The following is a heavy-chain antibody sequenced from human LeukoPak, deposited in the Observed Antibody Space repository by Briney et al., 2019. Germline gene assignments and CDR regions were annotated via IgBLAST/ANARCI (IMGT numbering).Heavy chain of an antibody. V-gene: IGHV3-66*01. CDR2: IYSGGST. Sequence: GWSLRLSCAATGFTVSSNYMSWVRQAPGKGLQWFSVIYSGGSTYYADSVKGRFTISRDNSKDTLYLQMNSLRAEDTAVYYCARDVDCTNGVCYGMDVWGQGTTVTVSS. D-gene: IGHD2-8*01. CDR3: ARDVDCTNGVCYGMDV. CDR1: GFTVSSNY. J-gene: IGHJ6*02.